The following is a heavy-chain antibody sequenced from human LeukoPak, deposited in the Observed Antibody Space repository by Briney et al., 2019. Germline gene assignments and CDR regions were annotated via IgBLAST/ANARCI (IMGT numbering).Heavy chain of an antibody. J-gene: IGHJ4*02. CDR1: GFTFSSYA. Sequence: GGSLRLSCTASGFTFSSYAMSWVRQAPGKGLEWVSTITDTGAGTYYADSVKGRFTISRDNSKNTLYLQMNSLRAEDTAVYYCARGDGYNYWEYWGQGTLVTVSS. CDR2: ITDTGAGT. V-gene: IGHV3-23*01. D-gene: IGHD5-24*01. CDR3: ARGDGYNYWEY.